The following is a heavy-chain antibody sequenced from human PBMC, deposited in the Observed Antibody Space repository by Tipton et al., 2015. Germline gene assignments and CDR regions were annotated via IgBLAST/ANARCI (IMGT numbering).Heavy chain of an antibody. D-gene: IGHD2-15*01. CDR3: ARDHSSWWD. Sequence: TLSLTCTVSSDSINKYYWSWIRQPPGKGLEWIASIYHSGRTHYNPSLKSRVTISVDTSKNEVSLMLNSVTAADTAVYYCARDHSSWWDWGQGTLVTVSS. V-gene: IGHV4-38-2*02. CDR1: SDSINKYY. J-gene: IGHJ4*02. CDR2: IYHSGRT.